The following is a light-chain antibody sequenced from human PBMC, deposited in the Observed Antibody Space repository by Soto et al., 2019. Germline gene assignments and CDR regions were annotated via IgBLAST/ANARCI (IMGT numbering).Light chain of an antibody. V-gene: IGKV1-5*03. CDR3: QQYNSYRYT. CDR1: QSISSW. CDR2: KAS. Sequence: DIQMTQSPSTLSASVGVRVTITCRASQSISSWLAWYQQRPGKAPKLLIYKASSLESGVPSRFSGSGSGTEFTLTISSLQPDDFATYYCQQYNSYRYTVGQGTKLEIK. J-gene: IGKJ2*01.